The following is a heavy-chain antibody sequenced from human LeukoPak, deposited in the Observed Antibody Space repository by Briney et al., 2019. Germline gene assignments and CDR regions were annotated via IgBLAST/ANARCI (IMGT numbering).Heavy chain of an antibody. CDR2: ISSSSRTI. CDR3: ARELYGDYVFDY. CDR1: GFTFSSYD. V-gene: IGHV3-48*02. J-gene: IGHJ4*03. Sequence: GGSLRLSCAASGFTFSSYDMTWVRQAPGKGLEWLSYISSSSRTIYYADSVKGRFSISRDNAKNSLYLQMNSLRDEDTAVYYCARELYGDYVFDYWGQGTTVTVSS. D-gene: IGHD4-17*01.